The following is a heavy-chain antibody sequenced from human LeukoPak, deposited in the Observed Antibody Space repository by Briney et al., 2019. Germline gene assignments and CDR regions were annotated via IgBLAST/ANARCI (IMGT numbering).Heavy chain of an antibody. CDR1: GFTFSSSA. CDR3: AKDLRAYCTNGICYERRSLFDY. Sequence: PGGSLRLSCAASGFTFSSSAMSWVRQAPGKGLEWVSGISGSGGGTYYADSVKGRFTISRDNPKNTLYLLMNSLRAEDTAVYYCAKDLRAYCTNGICYERRSLFDYWGQGTLVTVSS. J-gene: IGHJ4*02. D-gene: IGHD2-8*01. CDR2: ISGSGGGT. V-gene: IGHV3-23*01.